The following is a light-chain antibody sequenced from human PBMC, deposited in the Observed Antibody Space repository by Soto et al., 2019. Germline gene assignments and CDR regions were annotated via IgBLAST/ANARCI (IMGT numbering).Light chain of an antibody. CDR3: QSYDADILI. V-gene: IGLV6-57*01. Sequence: NFMLTQPHSVSGSPGKTVTISCTRSSGNIVSNYVQWYQQRPGSSPTTVIFEDDDRPSGVPDRFSASLDTSTNSASLTISGLKHEDEADYYCQSYDADILIFGGGTKLTVL. J-gene: IGLJ2*01. CDR1: SGNIVSNY. CDR2: EDD.